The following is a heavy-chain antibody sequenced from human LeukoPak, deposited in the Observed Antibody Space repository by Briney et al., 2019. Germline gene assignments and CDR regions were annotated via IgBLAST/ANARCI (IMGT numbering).Heavy chain of an antibody. V-gene: IGHV4-4*07. CDR3: ARQGVATAIDY. CDR2: ISASGNT. J-gene: IGHJ4*02. Sequence: PSETLSLTCTVSGGSISNYYWSWIRQPAGKGLEWIGRISASGNTNYNPSLKSRVTMSVDTSMNLFALKLSSVTAADTAVYYCARQGVATAIDYWGQGTLVTVS. CDR1: GGSISNYY. D-gene: IGHD2-21*02.